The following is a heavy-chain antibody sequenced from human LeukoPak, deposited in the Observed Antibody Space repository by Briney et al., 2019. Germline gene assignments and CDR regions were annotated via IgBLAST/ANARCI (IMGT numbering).Heavy chain of an antibody. CDR1: GDSVSSNSAA. V-gene: IGHV6-1*01. D-gene: IGHD6-13*01. Sequence: SQTLSLTCAISGDSVSSNSAAWNWIRQSPSRGLEWLGRTYYRSKWYNDYAVSVEGRITINPDTSKNQFSLQLNSVTPEDTAVYYCARGGAAAGKYYFDYWGQGTLVTVSS. CDR3: ARGGAAAGKYYFDY. J-gene: IGHJ4*02. CDR2: TYYRSKWYN.